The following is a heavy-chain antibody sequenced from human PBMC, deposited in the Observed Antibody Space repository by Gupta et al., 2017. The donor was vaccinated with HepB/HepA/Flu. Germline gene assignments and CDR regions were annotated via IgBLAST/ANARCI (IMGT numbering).Heavy chain of an antibody. V-gene: IGHV3-23*01. CDR1: TFIFKNYA. CDR2: ISGRGTNT. CDR3: TTNTSAYAAFDY. D-gene: IGHD6-19*01. J-gene: IGHJ4*02. Sequence: EVHLLESGGGSIQSGGSLSVSSVASTFIFKNYAINWVRRAPGKGLECVSGISGRGTNTYYADSVKGRFTFSRDDCKNTRFLQMSSLRVEDTATYYCTTNTSAYAAFDYWGQGTVVTVSS.